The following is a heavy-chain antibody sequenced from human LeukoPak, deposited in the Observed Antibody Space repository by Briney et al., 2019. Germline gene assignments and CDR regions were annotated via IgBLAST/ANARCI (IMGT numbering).Heavy chain of an antibody. CDR1: GLNVSSNY. D-gene: IGHD1-26*01. V-gene: IGHV3-20*04. Sequence: GGSLRLSCAASGLNVSSNYMSWVRQAPGKGLEWVSGINWNGGSTGYADSVKGRFTISRDNAKNSLYLQMNSLRAEDTAVYYCARVRGLVGAPTDAFDIWGQGTMVTVSS. J-gene: IGHJ3*02. CDR3: ARVRGLVGAPTDAFDI. CDR2: INWNGGST.